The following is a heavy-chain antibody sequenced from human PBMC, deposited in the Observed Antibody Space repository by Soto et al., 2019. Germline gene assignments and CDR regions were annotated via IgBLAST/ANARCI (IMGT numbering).Heavy chain of an antibody. D-gene: IGHD3-10*01. V-gene: IGHV4-39*01. CDR2: IY. CDR3: ATVWFGESQH. J-gene: IGHJ1*01. Sequence: QLQLQESGPGLVKPSETLSLTCTVSGGSISSSSYYWGWIRQPPGKGLEWIGSIYYYNPSLKSRVTISVDTSKNQFSLKLSSVTAADTAVYYCATVWFGESQHWGQGTLVTVSS. CDR1: GGSISSSSYY.